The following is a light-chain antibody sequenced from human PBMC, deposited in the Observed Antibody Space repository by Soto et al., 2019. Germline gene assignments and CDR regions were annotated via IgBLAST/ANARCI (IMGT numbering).Light chain of an antibody. CDR1: QGISSY. CDR3: QQYYTYPQT. CDR2: AAS. Sequence: AIRMTQSPSSFSASTGDSVTITCRASQGISSYLAWYQQKPGKAPKLLVYAASTLQYGVPSRFSGSGSGTDFTLTISCLQSEDFATYFCQQYYTYPQTFGQGTKVDIK. V-gene: IGKV1-8*01. J-gene: IGKJ2*01.